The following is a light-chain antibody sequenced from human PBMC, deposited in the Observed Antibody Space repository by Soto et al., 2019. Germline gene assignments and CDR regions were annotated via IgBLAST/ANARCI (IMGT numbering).Light chain of an antibody. CDR3: QKYNSAPHT. CDR1: QGISNY. Sequence: DIQMTQSPSSLSASVGDRVTITCRAIQGISNYLAWYQQKPGKVPKLLIYAASTLNSGIASRFSGSGAGTDFPLTISSLQPEDVATYYCQKYNSAPHTFGQGTRLEIK. CDR2: AAS. J-gene: IGKJ5*01. V-gene: IGKV1-27*01.